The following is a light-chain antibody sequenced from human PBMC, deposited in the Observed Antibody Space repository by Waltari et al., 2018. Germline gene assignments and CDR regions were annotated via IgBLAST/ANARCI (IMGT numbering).Light chain of an antibody. V-gene: IGKV1-5*03. J-gene: IGKJ1*01. CDR3: QQYNTYSRT. CDR2: KAS. CDR1: QSISSW. Sequence: DIQMTQSPSTLSASVGDRVTVTCRASQSISSWLAWYQQKHGKAPKLLIYKASTLESGVPSRFSGSGSGTEFTLTISSLQPEDFATYYCQQYNTYSRTFGQGTKVEIK.